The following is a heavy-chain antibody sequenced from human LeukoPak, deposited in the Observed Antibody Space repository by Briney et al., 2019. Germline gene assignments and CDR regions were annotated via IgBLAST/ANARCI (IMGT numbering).Heavy chain of an antibody. V-gene: IGHV3-23*01. CDR2: ISGSGGST. J-gene: IGHJ4*02. Sequence: GGSLRLSCAASGFTFSSYAMSWVRQAPGKGLEWVSAISGSGGSTYYADSVKGRFTISRDNSKNTLYLQMNSLRAEDTAVYYCAKDPGYYDSSGYGYWGQGTLVTVSS. CDR1: GFTFSSYA. CDR3: AKDPGYYDSSGYGY. D-gene: IGHD3-22*01.